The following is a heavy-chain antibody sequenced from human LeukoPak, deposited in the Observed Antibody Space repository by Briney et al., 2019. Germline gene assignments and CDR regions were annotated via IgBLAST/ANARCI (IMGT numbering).Heavy chain of an antibody. CDR2: IIPIFGTA. CDR3: ERDRSPLWFGEFETPYYYYGMDV. V-gene: IGHV1-69*06. J-gene: IGHJ6*04. D-gene: IGHD3-10*01. CDR1: GGTFSSYA. Sequence: GASVKVSCKASGGTFSSYAISWVRQAPGQGLEWMGGIIPIFGTANYAQKFQGRVTITADKSTSTAYMELSSMRSEDTAVYYCERDRSPLWFGEFETPYYYYGMDVWGKGTTVTVSS.